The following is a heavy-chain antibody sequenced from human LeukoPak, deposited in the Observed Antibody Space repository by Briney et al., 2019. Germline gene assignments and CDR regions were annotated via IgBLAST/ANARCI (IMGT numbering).Heavy chain of an antibody. CDR2: INWSGGGT. CDR3: ARAPITSPFYFDY. CDR1: GFAFDEHG. Sequence: GGSLRLSCTASGFAFDEHGMSWVRQVPGKGLEWVSDINWSGGGTGYADPLRGRFTISRDNAKNSLYLQMNSLRAEDTALYYCARAPITSPFYFDYWGQGTLVTVSS. J-gene: IGHJ4*02. V-gene: IGHV3-20*04. D-gene: IGHD2-2*01.